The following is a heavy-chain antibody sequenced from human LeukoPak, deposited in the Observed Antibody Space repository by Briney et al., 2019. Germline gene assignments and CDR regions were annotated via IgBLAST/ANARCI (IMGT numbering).Heavy chain of an antibody. V-gene: IGHV3-30-3*01. CDR3: ARAPDSSGYYAPLDH. D-gene: IGHD3-22*01. CDR1: GFTFSNHA. CDR2: IAYDGNNK. J-gene: IGHJ4*02. Sequence: GGSLTLSCAASGFTFSNHATHWVRQPPGKGLEWVTVIAYDGNNKYYADSVKGRFTISRDNSKNTLYLQMNSLRTEDTAVFYCARAPDSSGYYAPLDHWGQGTLVTVSS.